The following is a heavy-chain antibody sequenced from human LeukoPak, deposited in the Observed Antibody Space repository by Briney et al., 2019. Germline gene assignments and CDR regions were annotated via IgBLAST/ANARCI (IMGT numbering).Heavy chain of an antibody. Sequence: SETLSLTCAFSGASIRNHYWSWIRQPPGGRLEWMGYIIDNGNTDYNPSLKSRLTMSIDTSRNQFSLKLTSVTAADTALYFCATRPADTTWYGVFDYWSQGMLVTVSP. J-gene: IGHJ4*02. V-gene: IGHV4-59*11. CDR3: ATRPADTTWYGVFDY. CDR2: IIDNGNT. D-gene: IGHD6-6*01. CDR1: GASIRNHY.